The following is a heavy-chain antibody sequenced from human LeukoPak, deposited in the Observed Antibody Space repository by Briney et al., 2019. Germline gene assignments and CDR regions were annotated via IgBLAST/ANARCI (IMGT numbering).Heavy chain of an antibody. CDR1: GYTFTTYD. Sequence: GASVKVSCKASGYTFTTYDINWGRQDTGQGLEWMGWMNPNSGNTAYAQKFQGRVTMTRNTSITTAYMELNNLRSEDTAVYYCARGPPEHPQGYWGQGTLVTVSS. J-gene: IGHJ4*02. V-gene: IGHV1-8*01. D-gene: IGHD1-14*01. CDR2: MNPNSGNT. CDR3: ARGPPEHPQGY.